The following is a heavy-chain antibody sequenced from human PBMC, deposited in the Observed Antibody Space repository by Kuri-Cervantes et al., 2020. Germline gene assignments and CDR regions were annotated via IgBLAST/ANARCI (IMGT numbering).Heavy chain of an antibody. Sequence: GGSLRLSCAASGFTFSSYSMNWVRQAPGKGLEWVSSISSSSSYIYYADSVKGRFTISRDNAKNSLYLQMNSLRAEDTAVYYCARVVVVAEGVDYWGQGTLVTVSS. V-gene: IGHV3-21*03. CDR3: ARVVVVAEGVDY. J-gene: IGHJ4*02. D-gene: IGHD2-15*01. CDR1: GFTFSSYS. CDR2: ISSSSSYI.